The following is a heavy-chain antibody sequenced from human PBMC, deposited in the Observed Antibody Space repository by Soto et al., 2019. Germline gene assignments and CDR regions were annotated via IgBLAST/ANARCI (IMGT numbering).Heavy chain of an antibody. J-gene: IGHJ6*02. D-gene: IGHD2-15*01. Sequence: LRLSCAASGFTFSSYAMSWVRQASGKGLELVSAFSGSGGSTHYADSVKGRFTISRDNSKSTLYLEMKGLRAEDTAVYYCAKDGHCRGGSCYGGCWYYCDGMAVSGQGTTVTVSS. CDR1: GFTFSSYA. CDR2: FSGSGGST. CDR3: AKDGHCRGGSCYGGCWYYCDGMAV. V-gene: IGHV3-23*01.